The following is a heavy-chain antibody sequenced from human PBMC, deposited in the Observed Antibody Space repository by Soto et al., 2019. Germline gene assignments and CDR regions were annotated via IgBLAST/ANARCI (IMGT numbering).Heavy chain of an antibody. Sequence: QVQLVQSGAEVKKPGSSVKVSCKASGGTFSSYAISWVRQPPGQGLEWMGGIIPIFGTANYAQKFQGRVTITADESTSTAYMELSSLRPEDTAVYYCAREARMITFGGVIVRYFDYWGQGTLVTVSS. D-gene: IGHD3-16*02. CDR2: IIPIFGTA. V-gene: IGHV1-69*01. J-gene: IGHJ4*02. CDR1: GGTFSSYA. CDR3: AREARMITFGGVIVRYFDY.